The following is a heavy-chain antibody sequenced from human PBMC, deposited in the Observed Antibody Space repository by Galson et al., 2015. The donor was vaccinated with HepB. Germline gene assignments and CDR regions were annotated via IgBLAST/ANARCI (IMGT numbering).Heavy chain of an antibody. J-gene: IGHJ6*03. Sequence: SLRLSCAASGFTFSSYSMNWVRQAPGKGLEWVSYISSSSSTIYYADSVKGRFTISRDNAKNSLYLQMNSLRAEDTAVYYCAREHHDADFWSGYWLGTYYYYMDVWGKGTTVTVSS. D-gene: IGHD3-3*01. CDR3: AREHHDADFWSGYWLGTYYYYMDV. CDR1: GFTFSSYS. V-gene: IGHV3-48*01. CDR2: ISSSSSTI.